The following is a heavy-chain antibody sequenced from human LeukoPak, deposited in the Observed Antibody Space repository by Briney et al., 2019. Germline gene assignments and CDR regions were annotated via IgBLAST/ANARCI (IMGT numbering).Heavy chain of an antibody. Sequence: GGSLRLSCAASGFTFSDFCMGWVRQAPGKGLEWVANINKGGSESYYVDSVKGRFTISRDNDKKSLFLQMNILRAEDTAVYYCTKGRSNHYWGQGTLVTVST. V-gene: IGHV3-7*01. CDR2: INKGGSES. CDR1: GFTFSDFC. J-gene: IGHJ4*02. CDR3: TKGRSNHY. D-gene: IGHD4-11*01.